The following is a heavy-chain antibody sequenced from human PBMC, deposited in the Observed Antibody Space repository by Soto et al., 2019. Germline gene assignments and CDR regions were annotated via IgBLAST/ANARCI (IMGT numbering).Heavy chain of an antibody. Sequence: SETLSLTCTVSGFSISSSDFYGGWLRQTPGKGLELIGSMYYSGTTNYNPSLKSRVTISVDTSKNRFSLKLTSATAADTAVYYCARKGAAASYAHYYMDVWGRGTAVTVSS. CDR2: MYYSGTT. D-gene: IGHD6-13*01. CDR3: ARKGAAASYAHYYMDV. CDR1: GFSISSSDFY. V-gene: IGHV4-39*07. J-gene: IGHJ6*03.